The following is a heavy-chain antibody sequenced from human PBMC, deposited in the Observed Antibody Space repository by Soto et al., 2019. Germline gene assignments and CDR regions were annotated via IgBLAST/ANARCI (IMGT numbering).Heavy chain of an antibody. CDR1: GFTFSSYA. J-gene: IGHJ6*02. CDR3: AKDRTTVDYHYGMDV. CDR2: ISGGGGST. V-gene: IGHV3-23*01. Sequence: EVQLLESGGGLVQPGGSLRLSCAASGFTFSSYAMTWVRQAPGKGLAWVSGISGGGGSTYYADSVKGRFSISRDNSKTALFLQMNSLRAEDTAVYYCAKDRTTVDYHYGMDVWGQGTTVTVSS. D-gene: IGHD4-17*01.